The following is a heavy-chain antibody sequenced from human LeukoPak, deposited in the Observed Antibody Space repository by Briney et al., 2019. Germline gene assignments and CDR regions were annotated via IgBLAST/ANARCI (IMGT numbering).Heavy chain of an antibody. CDR3: ARSIAGTRSKFDN. CDR1: GGSISNYY. V-gene: IGHV4-59*08. J-gene: IGHJ5*02. D-gene: IGHD1/OR15-1a*01. Sequence: SETLSLTCTVSGGSISNYYWSWIRQPPGEGLEWIAYIYYSGSTNYNPSLKSRVTIPVDTSKNQFSLNLNSVTAADTAVYYCARSIAGTRSKFDNWGQGSLVTVSS. CDR2: IYYSGST.